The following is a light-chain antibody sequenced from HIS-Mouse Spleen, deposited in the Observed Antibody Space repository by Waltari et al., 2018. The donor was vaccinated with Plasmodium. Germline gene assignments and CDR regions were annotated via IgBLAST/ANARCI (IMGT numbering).Light chain of an antibody. J-gene: IGLJ3*02. CDR3: YSAADNNRV. CDR1: VLAKKY. Sequence: SYELTQPSSVSVSPGHTARITCAGGVLAKKYARWFQQKPGQAPVLVIYKDSERPSGIPERFSGSSSGTTVTLTISGAQVEDEADYYCYSAADNNRVFGGGTKLTVL. V-gene: IGLV3-27*01. CDR2: KDS.